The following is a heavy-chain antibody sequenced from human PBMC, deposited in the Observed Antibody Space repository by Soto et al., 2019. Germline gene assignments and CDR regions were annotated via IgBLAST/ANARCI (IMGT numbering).Heavy chain of an antibody. CDR2: ISASGYST. CDR1: GFTFSDSA. D-gene: IGHD3-16*01. J-gene: IGHJ4*02. Sequence: VSLQLSGAASGFTFSDSAMGWVRQAPGKGLEWVSSISASGYSTYYADSVKGRFTISRDTSKNTLYLQTNSLRAEDTAMYYCAKMGRDAYKPIDSWGQGSLVTVSS. V-gene: IGHV3-23*01. CDR3: AKMGRDAYKPIDS.